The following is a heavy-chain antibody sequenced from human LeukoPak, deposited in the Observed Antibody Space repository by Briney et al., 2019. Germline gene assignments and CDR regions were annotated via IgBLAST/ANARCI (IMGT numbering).Heavy chain of an antibody. Sequence: GGSLRLSCAASGFTFGSYTMDWVRQAPGKGLEWVSSIYSSSRFIYYADSVKGRFTISRDNARNSLFLQMNSLRAEDTAVYYCARGGGSRDGLTTNFYYWGQGTLVTVSS. CDR3: ARGGGSRDGLTTNFYY. V-gene: IGHV3-21*01. D-gene: IGHD5-24*01. CDR2: IYSSSRFI. CDR1: GFTFGSYT. J-gene: IGHJ4*02.